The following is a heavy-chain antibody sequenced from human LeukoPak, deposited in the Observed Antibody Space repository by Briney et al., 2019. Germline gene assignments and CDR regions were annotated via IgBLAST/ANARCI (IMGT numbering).Heavy chain of an antibody. CDR2: INRNSGGT. CDR3: ASSLNSGWKKIDY. J-gene: IGHJ4*02. D-gene: IGHD6-19*01. CDR1: GYTFTDYY. V-gene: IGHV1-2*02. Sequence: GASVKVSCKASGYTFTDYYIHWVRQAPGQGLEWMGWINRNSGGTNYAQRTQGRVTMTRDTSISTAYMELSRLRSDDTAVYFCASSLNSGWKKIDYWGQGTLVTVSS.